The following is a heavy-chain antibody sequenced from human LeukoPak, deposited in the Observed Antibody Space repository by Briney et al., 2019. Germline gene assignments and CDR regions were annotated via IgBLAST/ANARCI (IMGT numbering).Heavy chain of an antibody. J-gene: IGHJ4*02. CDR1: GFTFSSYA. Sequence: GGSLRLSCAASGFTFSSYAMSWVRQAPGKGLEWVLAISGSGGSTYYADSVKGRFTISRDNSKNTLYLQMNSLRAEDTAVYYCAKDLGRVRGVPYFDYWGQGTLVTVSS. CDR3: AKDLGRVRGVPYFDY. D-gene: IGHD3-10*01. CDR2: ISGSGGST. V-gene: IGHV3-23*01.